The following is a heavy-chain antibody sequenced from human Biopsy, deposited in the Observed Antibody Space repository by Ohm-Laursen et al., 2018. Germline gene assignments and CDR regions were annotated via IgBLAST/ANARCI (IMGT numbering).Heavy chain of an antibody. Sequence: GASVKVSCKPSGYTFTAFSVHWLRQAPGHGLEWIGWINPKSGDTDYPQNFQGRVSMTRDTSISTAYMDLSRLRSDDTAVYYCARGRRHCSGTCSRWYFDLWGRGTLVTVSS. J-gene: IGHJ2*01. CDR2: INPKSGDT. CDR1: GYTFTAFS. V-gene: IGHV1-2*02. CDR3: ARGRRHCSGTCSRWYFDL. D-gene: IGHD2-2*01.